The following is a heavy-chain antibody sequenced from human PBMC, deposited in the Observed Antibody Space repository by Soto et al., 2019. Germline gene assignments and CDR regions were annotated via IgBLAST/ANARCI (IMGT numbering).Heavy chain of an antibody. J-gene: IGHJ6*02. D-gene: IGHD3-10*01. CDR2: VYYTGST. CDR1: VGSFDSGDYY. V-gene: IGHV4-30-4*01. CDR3: AWRSSTSHYYGLVV. Sequence: QVQLQESGPGLVQPSQTLSLTCSVSVGSFDSGDYYCHWIRQPPGKFLEYIGYVYYTGSTYYNPSHKSRFPISRNTSDNQFSLKLNSVTSADTAVYFCAWRSSTSHYYGLVVWGQWTTVTVSS.